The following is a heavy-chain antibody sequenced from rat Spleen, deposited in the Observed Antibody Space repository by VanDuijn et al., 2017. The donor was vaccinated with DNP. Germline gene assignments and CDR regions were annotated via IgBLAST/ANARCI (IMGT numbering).Heavy chain of an antibody. V-gene: IGHV3-4*01. J-gene: IGHJ2*01. CDR2: ISYSGST. D-gene: IGHD1-10*01. Sequence: EIQLQESGPGLVKPSQSLSLTCSVTGYTITSGYDWSWIRKFPGNKMEWMGYISYSGSTNYNPSLKSRISITRDTSKNQFFLQLNSVTTEDTATYYCAREGDNYYFDYWGQGVMVTVSS. CDR1: GYTITSGY. CDR3: AREGDNYYFDY.